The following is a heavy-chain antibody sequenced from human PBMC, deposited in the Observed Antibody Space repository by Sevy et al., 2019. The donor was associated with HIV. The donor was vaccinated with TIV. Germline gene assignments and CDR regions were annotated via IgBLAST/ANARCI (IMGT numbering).Heavy chain of an antibody. J-gene: IGHJ1*01. CDR1: GFTFNNYE. V-gene: IGHV3-48*03. CDR3: ARDSYGYGSGCVEHFQH. CDR2: ISTSGSTT. D-gene: IGHD2-15*01. Sequence: GGSLRLSCAASGFTFNNYEMYWVRQAPGKGLEWVSFISTSGSTTYYAYSVKGRFTISRDNAKNSLFLQMNSLRAEDTAVYYCARDSYGYGSGCVEHFQHWGQGTLVTVSS.